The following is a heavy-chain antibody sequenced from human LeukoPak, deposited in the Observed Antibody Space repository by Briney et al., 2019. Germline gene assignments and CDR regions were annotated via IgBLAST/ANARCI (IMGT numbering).Heavy chain of an antibody. CDR2: FYPSDSDT. Sequence: GESLKISCKASGYSITNYWIAWVRQMPGKGLEWMGIFYPSDSDTIYSPSIQGQVTISADKSISTAYLQWSSLKASDTAIYYCARPRDFWSGGYYFDYWGQGTLVTVSS. D-gene: IGHD3-3*01. CDR3: ARPRDFWSGGYYFDY. V-gene: IGHV5-51*01. CDR1: GYSITNYW. J-gene: IGHJ4*02.